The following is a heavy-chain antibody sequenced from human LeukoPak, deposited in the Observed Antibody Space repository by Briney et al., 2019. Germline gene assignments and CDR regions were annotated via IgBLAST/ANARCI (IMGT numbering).Heavy chain of an antibody. CDR3: ASDSPEGNNWSSEPTFDY. CDR2: ISSSISYI. V-gene: IGHV3-21*01. Sequence: PGGSLRLSCAASGFTFSSYSMNWVRQAPGKGLEWVSSISSSISYIYYADSVKGRFTISRDNAKNSLYLQMNSLRDEDTAVYLCASDSPEGNNWSSEPTFDYWGQGILVTVSS. D-gene: IGHD1-1*01. J-gene: IGHJ4*02. CDR1: GFTFSSYS.